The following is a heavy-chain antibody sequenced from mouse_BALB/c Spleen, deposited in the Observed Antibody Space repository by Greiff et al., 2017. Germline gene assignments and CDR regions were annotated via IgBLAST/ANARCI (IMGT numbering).Heavy chain of an antibody. CDR2: IDPYDGGT. CDR3: ARGGNSFAY. D-gene: IGHD2-1*01. V-gene: IGHV1S135*01. CDR1: GYSFTGYN. J-gene: IGHJ3*01. Sequence: VQLQQSGPELEKPGASVKISCKASGYSFTGYNMNWVKQSNGKSLEWIGNIDPYDGGTSYNQKFKGKATLTVDKSSITAYMQLKSLTSEDSAVYYCARGGNSFAYWGQGTLVTVSA.